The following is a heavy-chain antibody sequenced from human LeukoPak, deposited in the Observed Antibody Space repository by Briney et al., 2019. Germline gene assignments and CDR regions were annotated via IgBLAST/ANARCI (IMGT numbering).Heavy chain of an antibody. CDR1: GFTFSSYA. V-gene: IGHV3-23*01. CDR3: ARALDYGGNARYYYYYYMDV. Sequence: GGSLGLSCAASGFTFSSYAMSWVRQAPGKGLEWVSAISGSGGSTYYADSVKGRFTISRDNSKNTLYLQMNSLRAEDTAAYYCARALDYGGNARYYYYYYMDVWGKGTTVTVSS. CDR2: ISGSGGST. J-gene: IGHJ6*03. D-gene: IGHD4-23*01.